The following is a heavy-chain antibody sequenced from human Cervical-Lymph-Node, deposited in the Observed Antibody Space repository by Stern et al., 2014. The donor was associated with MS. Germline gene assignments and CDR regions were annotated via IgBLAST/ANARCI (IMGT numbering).Heavy chain of an antibody. Sequence: MQLVESGGGLVKPGGSLRLSCAASGFTFSDYYMSWIRQAPAKGLEWVSYISSSSSYPNYADSVKGRFTISRDNAKNSLYLQMNSLRAEDTAVYYCARWDYYGSGRFFDYWGQGTLVTVSS. D-gene: IGHD3-10*01. CDR3: ARWDYYGSGRFFDY. J-gene: IGHJ4*02. V-gene: IGHV3-11*06. CDR1: GFTFSDYY. CDR2: ISSSSSYP.